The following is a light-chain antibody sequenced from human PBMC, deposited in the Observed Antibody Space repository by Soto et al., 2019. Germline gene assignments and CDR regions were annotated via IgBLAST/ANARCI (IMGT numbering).Light chain of an antibody. CDR1: QSITNY. J-gene: IGKJ1*01. Sequence: DIQMTQSPSSLSTSVGDRVTITCRASQSITNYLNWYQQKPGKVPKLLIYAASRLQSGVPSRFSGSGSGTDFTLTINSLQPEDFAIYYCQQSYITPWTFGQGTKVEI. V-gene: IGKV1-39*01. CDR2: AAS. CDR3: QQSYITPWT.